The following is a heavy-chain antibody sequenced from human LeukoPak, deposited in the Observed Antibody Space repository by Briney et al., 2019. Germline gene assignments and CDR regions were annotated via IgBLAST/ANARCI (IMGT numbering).Heavy chain of an antibody. D-gene: IGHD3-10*01. J-gene: IGHJ4*02. Sequence: PGGSLRLSCAASGFTFSSYWMSWVRQAPGKGPEWVANIKQDGSEKYYVDSVKGRFTISRDNAKNSLYLQMNSLRAEDTAVYYCAREEVPWFGELFYDYWGQGTLVTVSS. CDR2: IKQDGSEK. V-gene: IGHV3-7*03. CDR3: AREEVPWFGELFYDY. CDR1: GFTFSSYW.